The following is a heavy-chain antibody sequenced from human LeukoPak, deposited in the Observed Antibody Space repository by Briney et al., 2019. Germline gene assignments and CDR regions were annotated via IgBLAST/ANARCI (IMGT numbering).Heavy chain of an antibody. CDR3: ARARRDVAEAMD. CDR2: IYYSGST. CDR1: GGSISSSSYY. D-gene: IGHD1-14*01. V-gene: IGHV4-39*07. J-gene: IGHJ4*02. Sequence: SETLSLTCTVSGGSISSSSYYWGWIRQPPGKGLEWIGSIYYSGSTYYNPSLKSRVTISVDTSKNQFSLKLSSVTAADTAVYYCARARRDVAEAMDWGQGTLVTVSS.